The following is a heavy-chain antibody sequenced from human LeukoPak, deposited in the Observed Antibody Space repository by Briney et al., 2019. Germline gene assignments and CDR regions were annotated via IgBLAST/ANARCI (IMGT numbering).Heavy chain of an antibody. CDR3: ARSDDYGDYEGRGPFDY. J-gene: IGHJ4*02. Sequence: PSETLSLACTVSGGSISSYYWSWIRQPPGKGLEWIGYIYYSGSTNYNPSLKSRVTISVDTSKNQFSLKLSSVTAADTAVYYCARSDDYGDYEGRGPFDYWGQGTLVTVSS. V-gene: IGHV4-59*01. D-gene: IGHD4-17*01. CDR2: IYYSGST. CDR1: GGSISSYY.